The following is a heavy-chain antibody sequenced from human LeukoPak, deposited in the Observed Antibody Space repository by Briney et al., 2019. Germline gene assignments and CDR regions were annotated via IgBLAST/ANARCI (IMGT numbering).Heavy chain of an antibody. CDR1: VFTVSSNY. D-gene: IGHD3-9*01. CDR2: IYSGGST. J-gene: IGHJ4*02. CDR3: ARGFHDNDILTGSLKDVNDY. V-gene: IGHV3-66*01. Sequence: GGSLRLSCAASVFTVSSNYMSWVRQAPGKGLEWVSVIYSGGSTYYADSVKGRFTISRDNSKNTLYLQMNSLRAENTAVYYCARGFHDNDILTGSLKDVNDYWGQGTLVTVSS.